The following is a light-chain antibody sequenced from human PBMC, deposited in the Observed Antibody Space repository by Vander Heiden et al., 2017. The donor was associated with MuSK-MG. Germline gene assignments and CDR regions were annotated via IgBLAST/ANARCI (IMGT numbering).Light chain of an antibody. Sequence: QSVLTQPPSVSGAPGQRGTIACTGTSSNMGQNYDVHWYQQRPGRAPNLLLFADTSRPSGVPDRFSGSKSGTSASLAITGLLAADVADYYCQSYDSSLSGFVVFGGGTKLTVL. CDR3: QSYDSSLSGFVV. V-gene: IGLV1-40*01. J-gene: IGLJ2*01. CDR1: SSNMGQNYD. CDR2: ADT.